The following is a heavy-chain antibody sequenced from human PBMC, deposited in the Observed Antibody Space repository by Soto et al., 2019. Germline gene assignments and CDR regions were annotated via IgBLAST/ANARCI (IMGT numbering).Heavy chain of an antibody. V-gene: IGHV1-69*06. CDR1: GGTSTRYA. CDR2: IVPMFGTS. Sequence: QARLVQSGAGVRKPGSSVKVSCKVTGGTSTRYAINWVRQAPGQGLEWMGGIVPMFGTSKYAQKFQGRVTITADTSTNIAYMELRSLRSEDTAVYYCNRGSEYDFWSGYLWGQGTLVSVSS. D-gene: IGHD3-3*01. CDR3: NRGSEYDFWSGYL. J-gene: IGHJ4*02.